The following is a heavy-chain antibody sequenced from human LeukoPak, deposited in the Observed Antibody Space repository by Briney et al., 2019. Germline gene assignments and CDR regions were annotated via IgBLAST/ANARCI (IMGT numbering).Heavy chain of an antibody. CDR1: GGSISGDSYY. CDR2: IIPSGGT. J-gene: IGHJ4*02. D-gene: IGHD1-14*01. Sequence: SETLSLTCTVSGGSISGDSYYWSWIRQPAGRGPEWIGRIIPSGGTNYNPSLQSRVTISVDTSKNQFSLRLSSVTAADTAVYYCARSSTGLLDYWGQGTLVTVSS. CDR3: ARSSTGLLDY. V-gene: IGHV4-61*02.